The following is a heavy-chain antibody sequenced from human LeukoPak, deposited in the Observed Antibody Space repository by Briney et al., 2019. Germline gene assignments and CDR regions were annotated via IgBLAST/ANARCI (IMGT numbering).Heavy chain of an antibody. D-gene: IGHD2-2*01. Sequence: GGSLRLSCAVSGNYWMHWVRQAPGKGLVWVSHINGDGSWTTYADSVKGRFTISKDNAKNTVYLQMNNLRAEDTAVYYCVSFYETYWGRGTLVTVSS. J-gene: IGHJ4*02. V-gene: IGHV3-74*01. CDR1: GNYW. CDR3: VSFYETY. CDR2: INGDGSWT.